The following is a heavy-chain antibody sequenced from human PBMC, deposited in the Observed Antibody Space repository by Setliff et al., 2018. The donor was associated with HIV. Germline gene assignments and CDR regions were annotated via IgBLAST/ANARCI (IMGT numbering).Heavy chain of an antibody. CDR2: ISIGSGGAI. CDR1: GFTFGNYK. V-gene: IGHV3-48*03. Sequence: PGGSLRLSCAASGFTFGNYKFNWVRQAPGRGLEWVSSISIGSGGAIDYADSVQGRFTISRDNSKNSLYLQMNSLRVEDTAVYYCARDYLYYNLYNGSPVYGMDVWGQGTTVTVSS. J-gene: IGHJ6*02. D-gene: IGHD3-3*01. CDR3: ARDYLYYNLYNGSPVYGMDV.